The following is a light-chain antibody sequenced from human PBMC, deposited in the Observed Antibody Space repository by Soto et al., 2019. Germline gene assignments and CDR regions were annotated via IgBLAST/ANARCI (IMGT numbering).Light chain of an antibody. V-gene: IGKV1-12*01. CDR3: QQANRFPLT. CDR2: GAS. Sequence: DIQMTQSPSSVSASVGDRVTITCRASQGISRWLAWYQQKPGKAPNLLISGASILQSGVPARFSGSGSGTDFTLTIRSLQPEDFATYYCQQANRFPLTFGGGTKVEIK. J-gene: IGKJ4*01. CDR1: QGISRW.